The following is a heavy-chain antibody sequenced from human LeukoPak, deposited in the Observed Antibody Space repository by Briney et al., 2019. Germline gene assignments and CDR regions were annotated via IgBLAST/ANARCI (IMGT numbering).Heavy chain of an antibody. CDR3: AKDTRSAVMTWHFDL. D-gene: IGHD2-15*01. CDR2: ISGTGGNT. CDR1: GFTFSSYA. V-gene: IGHV3-23*01. Sequence: PGGSLRLSCAASGFTFSSYAMSWVRQAPGKGLDWVSGISGTGGNTYYADSVKGRLTISRDKSKNTLYLQMNSLRADDTAVYYCAKDTRSAVMTWHFDLWGRGTLVTVSS. J-gene: IGHJ2*01.